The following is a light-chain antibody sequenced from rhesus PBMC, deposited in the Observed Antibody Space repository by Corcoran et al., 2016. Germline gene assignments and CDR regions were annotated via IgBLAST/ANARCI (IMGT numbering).Light chain of an antibody. V-gene: IGKV1-69*01. CDR1: QGLRNR. Sequence: DIQMTQSPSSLSASVGDRVTITCRASQGLRNRWAWYQQKPGKAPHLLIYRASHLAPGVPSRLSGSGSGTDFTLAISSLQPEDIATYYCQPLATSPISFGGGAKVEL. CDR2: RAS. J-gene: IGKJ4*01. CDR3: QPLATSPIS.